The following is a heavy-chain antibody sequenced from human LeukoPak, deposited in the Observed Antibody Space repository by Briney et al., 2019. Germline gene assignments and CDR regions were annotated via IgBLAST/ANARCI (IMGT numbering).Heavy chain of an antibody. V-gene: IGHV1-18*01. Sequence: ASVKVSCKASGYTFTSYGISWVRQAPGQGLEWMGWISAYNGNTNYAQKLQGRVTMTTDTSTSTAYMELRSLRSDDTAVYYCARGGLSRWYSYGSRSHWFDPWGQDSLVTVSS. CDR1: GYTFTSYG. CDR2: ISAYNGNT. J-gene: IGHJ5*02. D-gene: IGHD3-10*01. CDR3: ARGGLSRWYSYGSRSHWFDP.